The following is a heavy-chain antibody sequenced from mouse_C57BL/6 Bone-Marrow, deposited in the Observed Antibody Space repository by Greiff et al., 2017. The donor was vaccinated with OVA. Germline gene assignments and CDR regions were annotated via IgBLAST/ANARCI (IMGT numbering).Heavy chain of an antibody. Sequence: QVQLQQSGAELVRPGTSVKVSCKASGYAFTNYLIEWVKQRPGQGLEWIGVINPGSGGTNYNEKFKGKATLTADKSSSTAYMQLSSLTSEDSAVYFCARTYDYDVGAWFAYWGQGTLVTVSA. V-gene: IGHV1-54*01. D-gene: IGHD2-4*01. CDR3: ARTYDYDVGAWFAY. CDR2: INPGSGGT. J-gene: IGHJ3*01. CDR1: GYAFTNYL.